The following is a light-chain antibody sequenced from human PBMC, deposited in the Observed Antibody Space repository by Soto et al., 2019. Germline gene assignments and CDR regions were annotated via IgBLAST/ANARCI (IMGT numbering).Light chain of an antibody. CDR1: QDIRTS. V-gene: IGKV1-33*01. CDR2: GAS. CDR3: QHYHNLPPFT. Sequence: DIQMTQSPSSLSASVGARVSITCKASQDIRTSLGWFQQKPGRAPKLLIYGASYLETGVPSRFRGSGSGTDFTLTISSLQPEDTATYYCQHYHNLPPFTFGPGTRVDVK. J-gene: IGKJ3*01.